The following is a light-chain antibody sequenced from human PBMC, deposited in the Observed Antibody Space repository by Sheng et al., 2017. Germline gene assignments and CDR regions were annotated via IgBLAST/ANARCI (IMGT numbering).Light chain of an antibody. CDR1: QSVSSNY. J-gene: IGKJ2*01. V-gene: IGKV3-20*01. Sequence: ESVLTQSPGTLSLSPGERATLSCRASQSVSSNYLAWYQQKPGQAPRLLIYGASNRATGIPDRFSGSASGTDFTLTISRLEPEDFAVYYCQLFRNSLYTFGQGTKVEIK. CDR3: QLFRNSLYT. CDR2: GAS.